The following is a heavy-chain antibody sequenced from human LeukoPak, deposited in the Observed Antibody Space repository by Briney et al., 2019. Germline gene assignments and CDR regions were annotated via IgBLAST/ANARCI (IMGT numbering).Heavy chain of an antibody. V-gene: IGHV4-34*01. Sequence: SETLSLTCAVYGGSFSGYYWSWIRQPPGKGLECIGEINHSGSTNYNPSLKSRVTISVDTSKNQFSLKLSSVTAADTAVYYCARVQESQIDYYFDYWGQGTLVTVSS. D-gene: IGHD3-9*01. CDR1: GGSFSGYY. CDR3: ARVQESQIDYYFDY. J-gene: IGHJ4*02. CDR2: INHSGST.